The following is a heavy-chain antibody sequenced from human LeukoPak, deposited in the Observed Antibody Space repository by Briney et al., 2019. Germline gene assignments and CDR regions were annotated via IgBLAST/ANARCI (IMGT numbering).Heavy chain of an antibody. Sequence: GGSLRLSCAASGFTFSSYGMHWVRQAPGKGLEWVAVIWYDGSNKYYADSVKGRFTISRDNSKNTLYLQMNSLRAEDTAVYYCARDCVRYCSGGSCYNFDYWGQGTLVTVSS. CDR1: GFTFSSYG. V-gene: IGHV3-33*01. J-gene: IGHJ4*02. CDR2: IWYDGSNK. D-gene: IGHD2-15*01. CDR3: ARDCVRYCSGGSCYNFDY.